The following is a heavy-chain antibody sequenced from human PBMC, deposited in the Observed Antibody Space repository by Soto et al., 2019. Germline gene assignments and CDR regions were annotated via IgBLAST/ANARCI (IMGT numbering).Heavy chain of an antibody. CDR2: IYYTGSI. CDR3: TRVGGYYGDYPNFDY. D-gene: IGHD4-17*01. CDR1: GSSISPFY. Sequence: PSETLSLTCTVSGSSISPFYWSWIRQPPGRGLEWIGYIYYTGSIKYNPSLKSRVTLSLGTSRNQLSLELSSVTAADTAVYFCTRVGGYYGDYPNFDYWGPGTLVTVSS. V-gene: IGHV4-59*01. J-gene: IGHJ4*02.